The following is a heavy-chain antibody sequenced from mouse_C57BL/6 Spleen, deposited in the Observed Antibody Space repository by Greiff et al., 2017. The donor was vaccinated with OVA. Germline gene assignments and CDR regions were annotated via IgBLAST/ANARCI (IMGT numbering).Heavy chain of an antibody. J-gene: IGHJ3*01. CDR2: IWGVGST. CDR3: ASGGAWFAY. CDR1: GFSLTSYG. Sequence: VHLVESGPGLVAPSQSLSITCTVSGFSLTSYGVDWVRQSPGKGLAWLGVIWGVGSTNYNSALKSRLSISKDNSKSQVFLKMNRLQTDDTAMYYCASGGAWFAYWGQGTLVTVSA. V-gene: IGHV2-6*01.